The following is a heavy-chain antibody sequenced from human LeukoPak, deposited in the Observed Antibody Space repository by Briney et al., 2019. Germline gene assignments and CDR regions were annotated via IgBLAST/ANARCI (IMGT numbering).Heavy chain of an antibody. CDR2: IYYSGST. Sequence: KPSETLSLTCTVSGGSISSYYWSWIRQPPGKGLEWIGYIYYSGSTNYNPSLKSRVTISVDTSKNQFSLKLSSVTAADTAVYYCARGYYDYVWGSYRPKRFDPWGQGTLVTVSS. CDR3: ARGYYDYVWGSYRPKRFDP. V-gene: IGHV4-59*12. D-gene: IGHD3-16*02. CDR1: GGSISSYY. J-gene: IGHJ5*02.